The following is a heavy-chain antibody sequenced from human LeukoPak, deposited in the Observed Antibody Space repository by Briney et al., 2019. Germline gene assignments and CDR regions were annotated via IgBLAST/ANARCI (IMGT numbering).Heavy chain of an antibody. Sequence: GGSLRLSCAASGFTFSDYSMNWVRQAPGKGLEWVGRIKSKTDGGTTDYAAPVKGRFTISRDDSKNTLYLQMNSLKTEDTAVYYCTYTYGSGSYPFDYWGQGTLVTVSS. V-gene: IGHV3-15*01. CDR3: TYTYGSGSYPFDY. J-gene: IGHJ4*02. CDR1: GFTFSDYS. D-gene: IGHD3-10*01. CDR2: IKSKTDGGTT.